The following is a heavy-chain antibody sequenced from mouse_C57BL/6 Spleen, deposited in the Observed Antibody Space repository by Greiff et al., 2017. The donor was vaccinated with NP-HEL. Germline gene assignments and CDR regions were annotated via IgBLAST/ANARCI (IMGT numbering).Heavy chain of an antibody. D-gene: IGHD2-2*01. CDR3: FLWLRRGFYYFDY. J-gene: IGHJ2*01. V-gene: IGHV1-11*01. CDR2: IYPVSGET. CDR1: GYTFTDHI. Sequence: LMESGAELASPGASVTLSSKASGYTFTDHIMNWVKKRPGQGLEWIGRIYPVSGETNYNQKFMGKATFSVDRSSSTVYMVLNSLTSEDPAVYYCFLWLRRGFYYFDYWGQGTTLTVSS.